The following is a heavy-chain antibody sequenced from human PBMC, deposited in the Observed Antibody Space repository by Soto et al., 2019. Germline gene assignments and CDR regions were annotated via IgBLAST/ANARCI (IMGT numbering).Heavy chain of an antibody. J-gene: IGHJ6*03. Sequence: QVQLVESGGGVVQPGGSLRLSCAASEFTFSRHGMHWVRQAPGKGLQWMGVIWSDGSNERYADSVKGRFTISRDNSKNTLYLQMNSLRAEDTAVYYCARERTFRENNHNYMDVWGTGITVTVS. V-gene: IGHV3-33*01. CDR1: EFTFSRHG. CDR2: IWSDGSNE. D-gene: IGHD1-1*01. CDR3: ARERTFRENNHNYMDV.